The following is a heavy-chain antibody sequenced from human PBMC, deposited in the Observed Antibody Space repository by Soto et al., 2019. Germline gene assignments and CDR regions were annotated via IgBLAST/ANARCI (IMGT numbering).Heavy chain of an antibody. J-gene: IGHJ4*02. V-gene: IGHV1-46*01. D-gene: IGHD2-21*02. CDR1: GDTFTDYY. CDR2: VNPSGGHT. Sequence: QVQLVQSGAEVKKPGASVKVSCKASGDTFTDYYIHWVRQAPGQGLEWMGTVNPSGGHTTYAQHFLGRMTMTRDTSTTTPYTGLTSLTSEDTAVYYCARGGHVVVVTAALDYWGQGTLVTVSS. CDR3: ARGGHVVVVTAALDY.